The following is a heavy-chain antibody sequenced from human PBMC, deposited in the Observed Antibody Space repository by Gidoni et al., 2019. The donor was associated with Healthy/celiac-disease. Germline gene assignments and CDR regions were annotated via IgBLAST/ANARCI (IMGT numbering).Heavy chain of an antibody. CDR3: TSPVMTDAFDI. Sequence: EVQLVESGGGLVQPGGSLKLSCAASGFTFSGSAMHWVRQASRKGLELVGRIRSKANSYATAYAASVKGRFTISRDDSKNTAYLQMNSLKTEDTAVYYCTSPVMTDAFDIWGQGTMVTVSS. CDR2: IRSKANSYAT. D-gene: IGHD2-21*01. V-gene: IGHV3-73*02. J-gene: IGHJ3*02. CDR1: GFTFSGSA.